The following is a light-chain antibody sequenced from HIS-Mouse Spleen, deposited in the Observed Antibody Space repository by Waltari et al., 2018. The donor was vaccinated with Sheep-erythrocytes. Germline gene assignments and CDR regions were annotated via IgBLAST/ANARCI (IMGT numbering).Light chain of an antibody. CDR1: SSAVGGYNY. V-gene: IGLV2-8*01. CDR2: EVS. CDR3: SSYAGSNNWV. Sequence: QSALTQPPSASGSPGQSVTISCTETSSAVGGYNYVSRYQQHPAKAPKLMIYEVSKRPSGGPDRFSGSKSGNTASLTVSGLQAEDEADYYCSSYAGSNNWVFGGGTKLTVL. J-gene: IGLJ3*02.